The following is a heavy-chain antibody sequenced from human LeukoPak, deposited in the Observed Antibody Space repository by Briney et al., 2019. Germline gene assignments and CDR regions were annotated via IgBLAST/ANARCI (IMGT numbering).Heavy chain of an antibody. V-gene: IGHV1-18*04. J-gene: IGHJ4*02. CDR3: ARDGRRYCSGGSCFYDY. Sequence: SLKVSSKASGYTFTGYYMHWLRQAPGQGLEWMGWISAYNGNTNYAQKLQGRVTMTTDTSTSTAYIELRSLRSDDTAVYYCARDGRRYCSGGSCFYDYWGQGTLVTVSS. CDR1: GYTFTGYY. D-gene: IGHD2-15*01. CDR2: ISAYNGNT.